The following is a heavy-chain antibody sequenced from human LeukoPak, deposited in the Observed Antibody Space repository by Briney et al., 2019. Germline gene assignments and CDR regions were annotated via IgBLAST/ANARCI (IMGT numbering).Heavy chain of an antibody. Sequence: GGSLRLSCAASGFTFSSYWMRWVRQAPGKGLDWVASINQDGSEKYYVDSVKGRFTISRDNAKNSLYLQMNSLRADDTAVYYCARARGGSNSDYLGQGTLVTVSS. V-gene: IGHV3-7*05. D-gene: IGHD1-26*01. CDR1: GFTFSSYW. CDR3: ARARGGSNSDY. CDR2: INQDGSEK. J-gene: IGHJ4*02.